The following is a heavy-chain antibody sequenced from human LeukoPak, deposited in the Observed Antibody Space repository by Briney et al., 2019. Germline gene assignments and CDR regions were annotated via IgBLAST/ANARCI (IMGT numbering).Heavy chain of an antibody. J-gene: IGHJ3*02. D-gene: IGHD2-2*01. Sequence: SETLSLTCTVSGGSITSSAYYWGWVRQPPGKGLEWIGSIYYRGTTYYNPSLKSRVTISLDTSKNQFSLKLSSVTAADTAVFYCARFTGYCSGTSCYPNAFDIWGQGTMVTVSS. CDR1: GGSITSSAYY. V-gene: IGHV4-39*07. CDR3: ARFTGYCSGTSCYPNAFDI. CDR2: IYYRGTT.